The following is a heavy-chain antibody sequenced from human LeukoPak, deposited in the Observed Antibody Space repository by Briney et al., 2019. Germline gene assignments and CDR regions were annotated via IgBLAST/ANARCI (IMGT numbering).Heavy chain of an antibody. J-gene: IGHJ4*02. CDR1: GFTFDDYA. CDR2: INWNGGSI. D-gene: IGHD1-26*01. CDR3: ARGPDWNSGSPRYSDY. Sequence: PGGSLRLSCAASGFTFDDYAMSWVRQAPGKGLEWVSGINWNGGSIGYGDSVKGRITISRDNAKNSLYLQMDSLRAEDTALYYCARGPDWNSGSPRYSDYWGQGTLVTVSS. V-gene: IGHV3-20*04.